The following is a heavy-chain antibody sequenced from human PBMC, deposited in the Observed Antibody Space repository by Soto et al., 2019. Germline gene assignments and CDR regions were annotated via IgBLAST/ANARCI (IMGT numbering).Heavy chain of an antibody. D-gene: IGHD6-6*01. J-gene: IGHJ4*02. CDR3: ARSTIDPRLFMYPFDS. V-gene: IGHV4-30-2*01. CDR1: GGSVSSGGWS. Sequence: TESLTGAGCGGSVSSGGWSSSWIRQPPGKGLEWIGYIYHSGSTYYNPSLKSRVTTSIDTSKNQFSLKLSSVTAADTAIYYCARSTIDPRLFMYPFDSWGQGTLVTVSS. CDR2: IYHSGST.